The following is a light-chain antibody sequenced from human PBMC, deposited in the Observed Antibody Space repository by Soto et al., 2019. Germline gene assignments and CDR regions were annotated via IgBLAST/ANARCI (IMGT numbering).Light chain of an antibody. V-gene: IGKV3-15*01. CDR2: GAS. Sequence: EIVMTQSPATLSVSPGGRATLSCRASQSISDTLAWYQQKPGQAPRLLIHGASTRAPGFPARFSGSGSGTEFTLTISSLQPDDFATYYCQQYNSYSWTFGQGTKVDIK. J-gene: IGKJ1*01. CDR1: QSISDT. CDR3: QQYNSYSWT.